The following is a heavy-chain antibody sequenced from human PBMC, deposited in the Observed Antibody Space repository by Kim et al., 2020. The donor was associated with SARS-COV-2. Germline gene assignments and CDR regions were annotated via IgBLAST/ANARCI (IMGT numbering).Heavy chain of an antibody. D-gene: IGHD3-10*01. Sequence: SETLSLTCAVYGGSFSGYNWSWVRQPQGKGMEWIGEINHSGRTNYNSYPKSRVTITVDTSKNQYYLKLTSVTAADTAVYYCARRLSNTYGWGGSCCDIWG. CDR3: ARRLSNTYGWGGSCCDI. V-gene: IGHV4-34*01. J-gene: IGHJ3*02. CDR2: INHSGRT. CDR1: GGSFSGYN.